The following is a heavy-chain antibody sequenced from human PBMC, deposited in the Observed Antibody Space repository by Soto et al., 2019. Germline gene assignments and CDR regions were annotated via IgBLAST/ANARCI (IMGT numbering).Heavy chain of an antibody. V-gene: IGHV1-18*01. J-gene: IGHJ6*03. CDR3: ARVDDSGYDPIYYMDV. CDR2: ICAYNGNT. CDR1: GYTFTSYG. Sequence: ASVKVSCKASGYTFTSYGISWVRQAPGQGREWMGWICAYNGNTNYAQKLQGRVTMTTDTPTSTAYMELRSLRSDDTAVYYCARVDDSGYDPIYYMDVWGKGTTVTVSS. D-gene: IGHD5-12*01.